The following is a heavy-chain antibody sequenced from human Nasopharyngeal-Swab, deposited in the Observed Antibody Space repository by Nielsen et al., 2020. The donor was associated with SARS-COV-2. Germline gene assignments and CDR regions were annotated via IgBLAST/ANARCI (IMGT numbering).Heavy chain of an antibody. Sequence: ESLKISCTVYGGSFSGYYWSWIRQPPGKGLEWIGGISHSGSTNQNPSLKSRVTISIDTSKNQFSLKLSSVTAADTAVYYCARGELDNSGWYGGYYYYGMDVWGQGTTVTVSS. CDR1: GGSFSGYY. V-gene: IGHV4-34*01. J-gene: IGHJ6*02. CDR3: ARGELDNSGWYGGYYYYGMDV. CDR2: ISHSGST. D-gene: IGHD6-13*01.